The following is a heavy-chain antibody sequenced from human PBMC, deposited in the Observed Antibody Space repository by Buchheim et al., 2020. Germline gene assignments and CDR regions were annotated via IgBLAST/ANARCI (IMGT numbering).Heavy chain of an antibody. V-gene: IGHV1-2*02. CDR3: ATLNGVQGWYYYYGMDV. CDR1: GYTFTGYY. CDR2: INPNSGGT. Sequence: QVQLVQSGAEVKKPGASVKVSCKASGYTFTGYYMHWVRQAPGQGLEWMGWINPNSGGTNYEQKFQGRVTMTRDTSISTAYMELSRLRSDDTAVYYCATLNGVQGWYYYYGMDVWGQGTT. D-gene: IGHD2-8*01. J-gene: IGHJ6*02.